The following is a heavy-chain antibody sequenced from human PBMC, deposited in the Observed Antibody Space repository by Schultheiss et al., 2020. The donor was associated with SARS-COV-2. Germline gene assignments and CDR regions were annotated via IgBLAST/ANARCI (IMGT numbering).Heavy chain of an antibody. CDR3: TTDLSYGYWGVWDY. J-gene: IGHJ4*02. V-gene: IGHV3-11*01. D-gene: IGHD5-18*01. Sequence: GSLRLSCAASGFTFSDYYMSWIRQAPGKGLEWVSYISSSGSTIYYADSVKGRFTISRDNSKNTLYLQMNSLKTEDTAVYYCTTDLSYGYWGVWDYWGQGTLVTVSS. CDR2: ISSSGSTI. CDR1: GFTFSDYY.